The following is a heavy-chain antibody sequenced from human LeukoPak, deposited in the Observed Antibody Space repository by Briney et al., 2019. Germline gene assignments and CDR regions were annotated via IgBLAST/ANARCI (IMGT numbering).Heavy chain of an antibody. Sequence: KPSETLSLTCTVSGGSISSYYWSWIRQPAGKRLEWIGRIYTSGSTNYNPSLKSRVTMSVDTSKNQFSLKLSSVTAADTAVYYCARGGYYYDSSGPYYFDYWGQGTLVTVSS. J-gene: IGHJ4*02. D-gene: IGHD3-22*01. CDR3: ARGGYYYDSSGPYYFDY. CDR2: IYTSGST. CDR1: GGSISSYY. V-gene: IGHV4-4*07.